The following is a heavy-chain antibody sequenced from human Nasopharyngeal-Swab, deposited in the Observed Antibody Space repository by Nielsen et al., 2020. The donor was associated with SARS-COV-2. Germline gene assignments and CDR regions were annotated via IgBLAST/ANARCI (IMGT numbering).Heavy chain of an antibody. CDR1: GFTFSSHW. D-gene: IGHD2/OR15-2a*01. Sequence: GGSLRLSCAASGFTFSSHWMHWVRQRPGEGLVWLSRISSDGRTTNYADPVKGRFSISRDNSKNTLHLQMNSLTDGDTAVYYCARGPSTANFYAGDYWGQGTLVTVSS. CDR2: ISSDGRTT. CDR3: ARGPSTANFYAGDY. J-gene: IGHJ4*02. V-gene: IGHV3-74*01.